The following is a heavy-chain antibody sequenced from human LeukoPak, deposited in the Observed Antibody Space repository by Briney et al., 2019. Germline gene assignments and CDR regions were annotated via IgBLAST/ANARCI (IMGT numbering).Heavy chain of an antibody. CDR2: ISAYNGNT. CDR1: GYTFTSYG. J-gene: IGHJ5*02. Sequence: ASVTVSCMASGYTFTSYGISWVRQAPGQGLEWMGWISAYNGNTNYAQKLQGRVTMTTDTATSTAYMELRSLRSDDTAVYYCARGLIAARALDPWGQGTPVTVSS. CDR3: ARGLIAARALDP. V-gene: IGHV1-18*01. D-gene: IGHD6-6*01.